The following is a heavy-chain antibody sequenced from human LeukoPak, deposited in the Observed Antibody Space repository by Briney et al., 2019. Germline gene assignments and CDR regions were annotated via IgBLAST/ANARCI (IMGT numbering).Heavy chain of an antibody. CDR1: GVSIRSSNSY. CDR3: VIWFGDPHYYYYYMDV. Sequence: SETLSLTCTVSGVSIRSSNSYWGWIRQPPGKGLEWIGSIYYSGNTYYNASLKSQVSISIDTSKNQFSLRLTSVTAADTAVYYCVIWFGDPHYYYYYMDVWGKGTTVTVSS. V-gene: IGHV4-39*01. J-gene: IGHJ6*03. D-gene: IGHD3-10*01. CDR2: IYYSGNT.